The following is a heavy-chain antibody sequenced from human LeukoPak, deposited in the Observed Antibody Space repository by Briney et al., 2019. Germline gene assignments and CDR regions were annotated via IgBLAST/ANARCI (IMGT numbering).Heavy chain of an antibody. V-gene: IGHV1-3*01. Sequence: ASVKVSCKASGYTFTSYAMHWVRQAPGQRLEWMGWINAGNGNTKYSQKLQGRVTMTTDTSTSTAYMELRSLRSDDTAVYYCARVYDSSGYYYVALDAFDIWGQGTMVTVSS. J-gene: IGHJ3*02. CDR1: GYTFTSYA. CDR2: INAGNGNT. CDR3: ARVYDSSGYYYVALDAFDI. D-gene: IGHD3-22*01.